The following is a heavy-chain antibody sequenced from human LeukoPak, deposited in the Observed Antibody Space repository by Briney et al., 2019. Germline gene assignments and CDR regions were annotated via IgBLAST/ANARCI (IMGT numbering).Heavy chain of an antibody. CDR2: IKLDGSEK. V-gene: IGHV3-7*03. CDR1: GFTFSSYW. Sequence: GGSLRLSCAASGFTFSSYWMSWVRQAPGKGLEWVANIKLDGSEKYYVDSVRGRFTISRDNAKNSLYLQMNSLRAEDTAVYYCARHDTAMATDYGMDVWGQGTTVTVSS. J-gene: IGHJ6*02. D-gene: IGHD5-18*01. CDR3: ARHDTAMATDYGMDV.